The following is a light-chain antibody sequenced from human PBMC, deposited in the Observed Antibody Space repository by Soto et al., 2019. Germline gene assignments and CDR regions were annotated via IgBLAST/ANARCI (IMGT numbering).Light chain of an antibody. Sequence: IQLTQSPSSLSASVGDRVTITCRASQSISSYLNWYQQRPGRAPRLLIYAASSLHTGVPSRFTGSGSGTDFTLTITSLQPEDFATYYCQQSYSTPPITFGQGTRLEIK. CDR2: AAS. CDR3: QQSYSTPPIT. V-gene: IGKV1-39*01. J-gene: IGKJ5*01. CDR1: QSISSY.